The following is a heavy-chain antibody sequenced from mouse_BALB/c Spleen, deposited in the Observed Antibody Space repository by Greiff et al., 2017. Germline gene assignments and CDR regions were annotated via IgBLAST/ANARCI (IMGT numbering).Heavy chain of an antibody. V-gene: IGHV1-9*01. CDR3: ARDYLFAY. CDR1: GYTFSSYW. Sequence: VQLQQSGAELMKPGASVKISCKATGYTFSSYWIEWVKQRPGHGLEWIGEILPGSGSTNYNEKFKGKATLTADTSSNTAYMQLSILTSEDSAVYYCARDYLFAYWGQGTLVTVSA. CDR2: ILPGSGST. D-gene: IGHD1-1*02. J-gene: IGHJ3*01.